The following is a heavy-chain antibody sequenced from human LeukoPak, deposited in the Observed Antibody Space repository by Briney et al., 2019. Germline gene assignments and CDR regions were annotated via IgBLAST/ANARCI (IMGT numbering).Heavy chain of an antibody. V-gene: IGHV1-2*02. CDR1: GYTFTGYY. D-gene: IGHD3-10*01. J-gene: IGHJ5*02. CDR3: ARDSGDYYGSGIFRWFDP. CDR2: INPNSGGT. Sequence: GASVNVSCKASGYTFTGYYMHWVRQAPGQGLEWMGWINPNSGGTNYAQKFQGRVTMTRDTSISTAYMELSRLRSDDTAVYYCARDSGDYYGSGIFRWFDPWGQGTLVSVSS.